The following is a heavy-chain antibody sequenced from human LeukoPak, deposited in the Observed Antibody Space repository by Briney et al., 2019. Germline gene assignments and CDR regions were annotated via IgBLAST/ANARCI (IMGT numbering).Heavy chain of an antibody. CDR3: ARSIAADPLAYRYYYMDV. Sequence: SVKVSCKASGGTFSSYAISWVRQAPGQGLEWMGGIIPIFGTANYAQKFQGRVTITADKSTSTVYMELSSLRSEDTAVYYCARSIAADPLAYRYYYMDVWGQGTLVTVSS. V-gene: IGHV1-69*06. D-gene: IGHD6-13*01. J-gene: IGHJ6*03. CDR1: GGTFSSYA. CDR2: IIPIFGTA.